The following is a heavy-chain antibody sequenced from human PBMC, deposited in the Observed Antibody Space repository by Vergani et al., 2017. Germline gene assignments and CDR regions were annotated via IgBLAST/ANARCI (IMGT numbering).Heavy chain of an antibody. J-gene: IGHJ6*02. CDR1: DSSIMTNPY. V-gene: IGHV4-38-2*01. CDR3: ARHRGSGGFFPSAYFCGMAV. Sequence: QVQLQESGPGLVKPSETLTLTCDVSDSSIMTNPYWGWFRPSPGKGLGWIGCIHHSGDTHYNSSLKSRVSISIVSRSKFSLSLTSVTAADTAIYYCARHRGSGGFFPSAYFCGMAVWGHGTTVTVSS. D-gene: IGHD3-10*01. CDR2: IHHSGDT.